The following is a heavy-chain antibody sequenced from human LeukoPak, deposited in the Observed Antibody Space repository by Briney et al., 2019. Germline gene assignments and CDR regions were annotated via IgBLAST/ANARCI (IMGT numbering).Heavy chain of an antibody. CDR2: IWYDGSNK. CDR3: ARVRRVYYGDYRINAFDI. Sequence: PGGSLRLSCAASGFTFSSYGMHWVRQAPGKGLEWVAVIWYDGSNKYYADSVKGRFTISRDNSKNTLYLQMNSLRAEDTAVYYCARVRRVYYGDYRINAFDIWGQGTMVTVSS. V-gene: IGHV3-33*08. D-gene: IGHD4-17*01. CDR1: GFTFSSYG. J-gene: IGHJ3*02.